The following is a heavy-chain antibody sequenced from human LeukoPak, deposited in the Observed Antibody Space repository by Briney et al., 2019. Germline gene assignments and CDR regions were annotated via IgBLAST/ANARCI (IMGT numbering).Heavy chain of an antibody. CDR2: IIPIFGTA. CDR1: GGTFSSYA. V-gene: IGHV1-69*05. J-gene: IGHJ4*02. Sequence: GASVKVSCKASGGTFSSYAISWVRQAPGQGLEWMGGIIPIFGTANYAQKFQGRVTITTDESTSTAYMELSSLRSEDTAVYYCARDRAGSDQYYFAYWGQGTLVTVSS. D-gene: IGHD3-10*01. CDR3: ARDRAGSDQYYFAY.